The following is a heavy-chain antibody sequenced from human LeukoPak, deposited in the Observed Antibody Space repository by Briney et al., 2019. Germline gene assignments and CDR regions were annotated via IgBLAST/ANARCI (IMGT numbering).Heavy chain of an antibody. Sequence: ASVTVSCTASGGTFSIYAISWVRQAPGQGLEWMGGIIPIFGTANYAQKFQGRVTITADKSTGTAYMELSSLRSEDTAVYYCARAIRGSKIASRYYLYYMDIWGKGTTVTISS. CDR3: ARAIRGSKIASRYYLYYMDI. J-gene: IGHJ6*03. D-gene: IGHD3-10*01. V-gene: IGHV1-69*06. CDR2: IIPIFGTA. CDR1: GGTFSIYA.